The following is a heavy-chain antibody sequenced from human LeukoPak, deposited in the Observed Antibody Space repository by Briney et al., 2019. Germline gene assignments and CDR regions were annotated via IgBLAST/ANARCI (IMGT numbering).Heavy chain of an antibody. CDR1: GGSFSGYY. V-gene: IGHV4-34*01. J-gene: IGHJ4*02. CDR3: ARQNRYCSSTSCYF. D-gene: IGHD2-2*01. CDR2: IYHSGST. Sequence: PSETLSLTCAVYGGSFSGYYWSWIRQPPGKGLEWIGGIYHSGSTYYNPSLKSRVTISVDTSKNQFSLKLSSVTAADTAVYYCARQNRYCSSTSCYFWGQGTLVTVSS.